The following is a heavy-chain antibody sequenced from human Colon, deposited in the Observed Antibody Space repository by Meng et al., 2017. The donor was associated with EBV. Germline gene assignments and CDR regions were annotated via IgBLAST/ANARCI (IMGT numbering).Heavy chain of an antibody. J-gene: IGHJ4*02. V-gene: IGHV4-30-2*01. D-gene: IGHD6-13*01. CDR1: GGSISSGVYS. CDR3: AREAQQSGYFDP. Sequence: ELQDTGQGLVRPSHLPPPHCVFRGGSISSGVYSLPWIRQPPGKGLEWIGHIFHSGSTYSNPSLKSRVTISVDRSKNQFSLRLSSVTAADTAVYYCAREAQQSGYFDPWGPGTLVTVSS. CDR2: IFHSGST.